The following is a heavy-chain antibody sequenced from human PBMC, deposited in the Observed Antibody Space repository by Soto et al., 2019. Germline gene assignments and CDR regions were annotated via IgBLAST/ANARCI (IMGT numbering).Heavy chain of an antibody. CDR2: IYYSGNT. CDR3: ARDRLMATAGTARHYFGLDV. D-gene: IGHD5-18*01. CDR1: GGSVRSGGYY. V-gene: IGHV4-31*03. Sequence: SETLSLTCTVSGGSVRSGGYYWSWVRQNPRRGLEWIGNIYYSGNTYYNPSLKSRLTISVDTSKNQFSLNLSSVTAADTAVYYCARDRLMATAGTARHYFGLDVWGQGTTVTVSS. J-gene: IGHJ6*02.